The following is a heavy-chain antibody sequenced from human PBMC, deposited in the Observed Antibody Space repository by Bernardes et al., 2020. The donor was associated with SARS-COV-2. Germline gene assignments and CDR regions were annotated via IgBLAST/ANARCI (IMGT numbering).Heavy chain of an antibody. CDR2: IYPGDSST. CDR3: ARQHGTTGTTGGMDV. CDR1: GYRIATYW. J-gene: IGHJ6*02. V-gene: IGHV5-51*01. D-gene: IGHD1-1*01. Sequence: GASLNISCESSGYRIATYWLGWVRPMPGEGLEWIGIIYPGDSSTRYSPSFQGLVTISADKSISTAYLQWSSLEASDTAMYYCARQHGTTGTTGGMDVWGPGTTVSVSS.